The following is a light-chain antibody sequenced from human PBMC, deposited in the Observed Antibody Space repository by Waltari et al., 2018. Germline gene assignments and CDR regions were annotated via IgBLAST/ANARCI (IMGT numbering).Light chain of an antibody. CDR1: QAIRND. Sequence: AIQMTQSPSSLSASVGDRITITCRASQAIRNDLSWFQQRPGKAPKLLISGASNLHSGVPSRFRGSGTGTDFTLTISSLQPEDVAFYWCQQYFNSPIAFGQGTRLEIK. CDR2: GAS. CDR3: QQYFNSPIA. V-gene: IGKV1-6*01. J-gene: IGKJ5*01.